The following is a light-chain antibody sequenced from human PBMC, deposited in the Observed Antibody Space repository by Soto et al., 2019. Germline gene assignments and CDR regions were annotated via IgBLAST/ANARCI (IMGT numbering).Light chain of an antibody. CDR1: QSVTSTY. V-gene: IGKV3-20*01. J-gene: IGKJ4*01. Sequence: EIVLTQSPGTLSLSPGERATLSCRASQSVTSTYLAWYQQKPGQAPRLLIYGASSRATGIPDRFSGSGSGTDFTLTISRLEPEDFAVYYGQQYGSSPRLTFGGGTKVELK. CDR3: QQYGSSPRLT. CDR2: GAS.